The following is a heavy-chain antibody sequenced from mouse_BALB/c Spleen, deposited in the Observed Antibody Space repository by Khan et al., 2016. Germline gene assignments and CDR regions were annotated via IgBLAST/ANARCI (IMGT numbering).Heavy chain of an antibody. CDR1: GYTFTNYW. D-gene: IGHD2-4*01. J-gene: IGHJ4*01. Sequence: QVQLQQPGAELVRPGTSVKISCKASGYTFTNYWLGWVKQRPGHGLEWIGDIYPGGGYPNYNEKFKGKATLTADTSSSTAYMQLSSLTSEDSAVYFCAREGTMIKNYAMDYWGQGTSVTVSS. CDR3: AREGTMIKNYAMDY. CDR2: IYPGGGYP. V-gene: IGHV1-63*02.